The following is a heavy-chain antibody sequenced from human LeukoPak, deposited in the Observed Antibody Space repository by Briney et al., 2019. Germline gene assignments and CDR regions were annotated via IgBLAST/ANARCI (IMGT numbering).Heavy chain of an antibody. CDR1: GGSISSGSYY. J-gene: IGHJ6*03. CDR2: MYYSGST. V-gene: IGHV4-61*01. CDR3: SGSYLYYYYYYMHV. D-gene: IGHD1-26*01. Sequence: SQTLSLTCTVSGGSISSGSYYWSWIRQPPGKGLEWIGFMYYSGSTNYNPSLKSRVTISVDTSKNQFSLKLSSVTAADTAVYYCSGSYLYYYYYYMHVWGKGTTVTISS.